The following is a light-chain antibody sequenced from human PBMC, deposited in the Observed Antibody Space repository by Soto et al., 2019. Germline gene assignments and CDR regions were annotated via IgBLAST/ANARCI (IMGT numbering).Light chain of an antibody. V-gene: IGKV3-15*01. Sequence: EIVMTQSPATLSVSPGERATLSCRASQSVSSNLAWYQQKPGQAHRLLIYGASSRATGIPARFSGSGSGTKFTLTNSSLQSEDFAVYYCQQYNNWPYTFGQGTKLEIK. CDR3: QQYNNWPYT. J-gene: IGKJ2*01. CDR1: QSVSSN. CDR2: GAS.